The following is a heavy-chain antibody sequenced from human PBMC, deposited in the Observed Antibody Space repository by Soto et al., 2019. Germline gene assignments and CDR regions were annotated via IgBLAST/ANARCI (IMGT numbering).Heavy chain of an antibody. V-gene: IGHV4-34*01. CDR2: INHSGST. D-gene: IGHD5-18*01. CDR1: GGSFSGYY. Sequence: PSETLSLTCAVYGGSFSGYYWSWIRQPPGKGLEWIGEINHSGSTNYNPSLKSRITISVDTSKNQFSLKLSSVTAADTAVYYCARASNKRGNPYGPDYWGQGPLVTVSS. CDR3: ARASNKRGNPYGPDY. J-gene: IGHJ4*02.